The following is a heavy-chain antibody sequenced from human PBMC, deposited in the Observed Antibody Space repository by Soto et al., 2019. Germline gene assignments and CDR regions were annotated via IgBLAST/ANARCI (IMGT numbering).Heavy chain of an antibody. Sequence: SVKVSCKASGGTFSSYAISWVRQAPGQGLEWMGGIIPIFGTANYAQKFQGRVTITADESTSTAYMELSSLRSEDTAVYYCARGRGTTVTQATFDYWGQGTLVTVSS. D-gene: IGHD4-17*01. V-gene: IGHV1-69*13. CDR1: GGTFSSYA. CDR3: ARGRGTTVTQATFDY. J-gene: IGHJ4*02. CDR2: IIPIFGTA.